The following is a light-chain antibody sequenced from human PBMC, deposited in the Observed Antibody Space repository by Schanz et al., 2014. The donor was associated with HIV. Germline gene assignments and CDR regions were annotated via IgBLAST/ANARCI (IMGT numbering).Light chain of an antibody. CDR1: SSDVGHYDY. CDR3: SSYTTSSTLV. V-gene: IGLV2-8*01. CDR2: EVS. Sequence: QSVLTQPPSASGSRGQSVTISCTGTSSDVGHYDYVSWYQQHPGKAPKLMIYEVSKRPSGVPDRFSGSKSAYTASLTISGLQPEDEADYYCSSYTTSSTLVFGGGTKLTVL. J-gene: IGLJ2*01.